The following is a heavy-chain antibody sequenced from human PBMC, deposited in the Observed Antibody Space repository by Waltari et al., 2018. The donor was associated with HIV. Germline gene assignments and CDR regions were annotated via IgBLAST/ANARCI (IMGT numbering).Heavy chain of an antibody. D-gene: IGHD3-22*01. V-gene: IGHV4-34*04. CDR3: ASDYYDSSGYYAYYHYYGMDV. J-gene: IGHJ6*02. Sequence: QVQLQQWGAGLLKPSETLSLTCVVYGGSFSGYYWSWIRQPPGKGLEWIGGISHSGNTNNNPSLKSRGTISVDTSKNQFSLKVSSVTAADTAVYYCASDYYDSSGYYAYYHYYGMDVWGQGTTVTVSS. CDR2: ISHSGNT. CDR1: GGSFSGYY.